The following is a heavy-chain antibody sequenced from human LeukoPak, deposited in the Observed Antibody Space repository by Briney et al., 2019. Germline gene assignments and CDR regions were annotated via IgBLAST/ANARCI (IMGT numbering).Heavy chain of an antibody. CDR1: GFTFSSYD. J-gene: IGHJ6*03. V-gene: IGHV3-23*01. CDR3: AKVEGIASGLYYFFYMDV. Sequence: GGSLRLSCAASGFTFSSYDMTWVRQAPGRGLEWVSSIRPSGDNTYYGDSVKGRFTISRDNSKDTVYLEMNSLRPDDTAVYYCAKVEGIASGLYYFFYMDVWGKGTTVTVSS. CDR2: IRPSGDNT. D-gene: IGHD6-19*01.